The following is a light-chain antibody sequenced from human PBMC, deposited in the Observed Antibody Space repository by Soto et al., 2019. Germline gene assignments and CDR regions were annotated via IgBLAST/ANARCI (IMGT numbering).Light chain of an antibody. CDR3: QQYENSPLT. V-gene: IGKV3-20*01. CDR2: GAS. CDR1: QTITSSY. J-gene: IGKJ5*01. Sequence: EIVLTQSPGTLSLSPGDRATLSCRASQTITSSYLAWYQQKPGQAPRLLIYGASSRATGIPDRFSGSGSGTDFPLTVSRLEREDFAVYYCQQYENSPLTCAEGTRLDIK.